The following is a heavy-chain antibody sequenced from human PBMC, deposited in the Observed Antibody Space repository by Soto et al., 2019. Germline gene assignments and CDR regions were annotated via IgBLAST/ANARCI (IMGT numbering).Heavy chain of an antibody. CDR3: ARSRYSYGPDPFDY. Sequence: QVQLVESGGGVVQPGRSLRLSCAASGFTFSSYGMHWVRQAPGKGLEWVAVIWYDGRNKYYADSVKGRFTISRDNSKNTLYLQMNSLRAEDTAVYYCARSRYSYGPDPFDYWGQGTLVTVSS. D-gene: IGHD5-18*01. J-gene: IGHJ4*02. CDR2: IWYDGRNK. CDR1: GFTFSSYG. V-gene: IGHV3-33*01.